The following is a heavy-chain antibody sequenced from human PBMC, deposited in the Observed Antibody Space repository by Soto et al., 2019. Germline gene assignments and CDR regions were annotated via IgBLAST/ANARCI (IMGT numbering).Heavy chain of an antibody. V-gene: IGHV4-30-2*01. CDR3: ARGPYYYDSSGYSP. Sequence: SETLSLTCAVSGGSISSGGYSWSWIRQPPGKGLEWIGYIYHSGSTYYNPSLKSRVTISVDRSKNQFSLKLSSVTAADTAVYYCARGPYYYDSSGYSPWGQGTLVTVSS. CDR1: GGSISSGGYS. CDR2: IYHSGST. D-gene: IGHD3-22*01. J-gene: IGHJ5*02.